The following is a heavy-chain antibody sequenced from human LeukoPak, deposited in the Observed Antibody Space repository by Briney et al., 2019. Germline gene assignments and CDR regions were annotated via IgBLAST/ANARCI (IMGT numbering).Heavy chain of an antibody. J-gene: IGHJ6*03. CDR1: GFTFSSYA. Sequence: PGGSLRLSCAASGFTFSSYAMHWVRQAPGKGLEYVSAISSNGGSTYYANSVKGRFTISRDNSKNTLYLQMGSLRAEDMAVYYCAKVGSNDFWSGYYPSGYYYYYMDVWGKGTTVTVSS. CDR3: AKVGSNDFWSGYYPSGYYYYYMDV. V-gene: IGHV3-64*01. D-gene: IGHD3-3*01. CDR2: ISSNGGST.